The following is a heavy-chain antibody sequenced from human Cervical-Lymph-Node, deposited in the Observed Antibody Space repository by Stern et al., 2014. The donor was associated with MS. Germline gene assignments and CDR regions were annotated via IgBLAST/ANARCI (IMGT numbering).Heavy chain of an antibody. J-gene: IGHJ4*02. Sequence: QLQLQESGPGLVKPTQTLSLSCNVSVGSISSGGYYLSWIRQLPGEGLEWIGYLYYTGNSYYNPSLKSRVSISGDTSKNQLSLNLTSVTVADTGVYYCASRDGKWGQGTLVTVSS. V-gene: IGHV4-31*03. D-gene: IGHD5-24*01. CDR1: VGSISSGGYY. CDR3: ASRDGK. CDR2: LYYTGNS.